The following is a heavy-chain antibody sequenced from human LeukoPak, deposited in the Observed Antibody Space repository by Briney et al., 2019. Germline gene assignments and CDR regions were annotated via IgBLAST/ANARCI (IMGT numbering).Heavy chain of an antibody. V-gene: IGHV4-34*01. J-gene: IGHJ6*03. CDR2: ITYNGQT. Sequence: SETLSLTCGVYGGSFSGYYWSWIRQPPGKGLEWIGEITYNGQTNYNPSLMSRVTISIDTSNNNFSLNLSPVTAADTAVYYCARAPSYYSGNSGYFPYYMDVWGKGTTVTVSS. CDR3: ARAPSYYSGNSGYFPYYMDV. D-gene: IGHD3-22*01. CDR1: GGSFSGYY.